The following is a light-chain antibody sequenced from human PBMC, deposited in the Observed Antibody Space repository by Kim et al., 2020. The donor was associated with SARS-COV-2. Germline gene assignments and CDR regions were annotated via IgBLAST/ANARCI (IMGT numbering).Light chain of an antibody. Sequence: PGEGPLLACMASPSVSSSYLAWYQQKPGQAPRLLIYATSSRATGIPDRFSGSGSGTDFTLTISRLEPEDFAVYFCQQYGSSPPITFGQGTRLEI. V-gene: IGKV3-20*01. J-gene: IGKJ5*01. CDR2: ATS. CDR1: PSVSSSY. CDR3: QQYGSSPPIT.